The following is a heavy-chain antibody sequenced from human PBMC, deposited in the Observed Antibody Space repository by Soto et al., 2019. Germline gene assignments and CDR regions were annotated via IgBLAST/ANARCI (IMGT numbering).Heavy chain of an antibody. CDR1: GFTFSSYA. CDR2: ISGSGGST. CDR3: ASRGQYYDFWSGSLDY. J-gene: IGHJ4*02. D-gene: IGHD3-3*01. Sequence: GGSLRLSCAASGFTFSSYAMSWVRQAPGKGLEWVSAISGSGGSTYYADSVKGRFTISRDNSKNTLYLQMNSLRAEDTAVYYCASRGQYYDFWSGSLDYWGQGTLVTSPQ. V-gene: IGHV3-23*01.